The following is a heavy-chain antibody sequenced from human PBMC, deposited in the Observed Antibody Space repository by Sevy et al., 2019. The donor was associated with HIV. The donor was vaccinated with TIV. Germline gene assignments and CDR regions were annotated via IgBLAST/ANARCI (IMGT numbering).Heavy chain of an antibody. D-gene: IGHD3-10*01. CDR2: TYYRSKWYN. V-gene: IGHV6-1*01. J-gene: IGHJ5*02. Sequence: KQSQTLSLTCAISGDSVSSNSAAWNWIRQSPSRGLEWLGRTYYRSKWYNDYAVSVKSRITINPDTSKNQFSLQLNSVTPEDTAVYYCARGRNVLLWFGPFDPWGQGTLVTVSS. CDR3: ARGRNVLLWFGPFDP. CDR1: GDSVSSNSAA.